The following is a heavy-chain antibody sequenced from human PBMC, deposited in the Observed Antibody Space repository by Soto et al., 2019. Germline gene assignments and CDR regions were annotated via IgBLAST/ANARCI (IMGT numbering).Heavy chain of an antibody. CDR2: INHSGST. J-gene: IGHJ6*03. CDR3: ARGRGIDYYYYMDV. V-gene: IGHV4-34*01. CDR1: GGSFSGYY. D-gene: IGHD3-16*01. Sequence: SETLSLTCAVYGGSFSGYYWSWIRQPPGKGLEWIGEINHSGSTNYNPSLKSRVTISVDTSKNQFSLKLSSVTAADTAVYYCARGRGIDYYYYMDVWGKGTTVTVSS.